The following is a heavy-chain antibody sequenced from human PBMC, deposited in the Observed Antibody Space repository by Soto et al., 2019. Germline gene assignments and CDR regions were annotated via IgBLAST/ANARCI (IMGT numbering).Heavy chain of an antibody. CDR1: GFTFSSYG. CDR3: AKAARGAGMDV. D-gene: IGHD3-10*01. J-gene: IGHJ6*02. V-gene: IGHV3-30*18. CDR2: ISYDGSNK. Sequence: GGSLRLSCAASGFTFSSYGMHWVRQAPGKGLEWVAVISYDGSNKYYADSVKGRFTISRDNSKNTLYLQMNSLRAEDTAVYYCAKAARGAGMDVWGQGTTVTVSS.